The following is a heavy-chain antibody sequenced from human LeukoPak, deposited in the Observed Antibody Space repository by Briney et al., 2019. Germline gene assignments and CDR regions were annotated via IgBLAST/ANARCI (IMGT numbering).Heavy chain of an antibody. D-gene: IGHD2-21*02. V-gene: IGHV3-49*04. J-gene: IGHJ4*02. Sequence: PGGSLRLSCTASGFTFGDYAMSWVRQAPGKGLEWLGFIRTKANGGTTEYAASVKGRFTISRDDSKSIAYLQMNSLTTEDTAVYYCTRDANFVVVTAHFDCWGQGTLVTVSS. CDR3: TRDANFVVVTAHFDC. CDR1: GFTFGDYA. CDR2: IRTKANGGTT.